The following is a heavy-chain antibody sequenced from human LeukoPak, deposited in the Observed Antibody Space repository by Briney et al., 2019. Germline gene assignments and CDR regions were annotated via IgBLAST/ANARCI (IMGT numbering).Heavy chain of an antibody. CDR1: GGSFSGYY. CDR2: INHSGST. J-gene: IGHJ4*02. Sequence: SETLSLTCAVYGGSFSGYYWSWIRQPPGKGLERIGEINHSGSTNYNPSLKSRVTISVDTSKNQFSLKLSSVTAADTAVYYCARDSSSPRGFDYWGQGALVTVSS. CDR3: ARDSSSPRGFDY. V-gene: IGHV4-34*01. D-gene: IGHD2-21*01.